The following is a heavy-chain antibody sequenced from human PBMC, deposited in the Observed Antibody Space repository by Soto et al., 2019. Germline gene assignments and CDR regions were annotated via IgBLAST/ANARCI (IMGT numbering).Heavy chain of an antibody. CDR2: IKSKTDGGTT. J-gene: IGHJ3*02. CDR1: GFTFSNAW. Sequence: GGSLRLSCAASGFTFSNAWMNWVRQAPGKGLEWVGRIKSKTDGGTTDYAAPVKGRFTISRDDSKNTLYLQMNSLKTEDTAVYYCTTDRTGYSDAFDIWGQGTMVTVSS. V-gene: IGHV3-15*07. CDR3: TTDRTGYSDAFDI. D-gene: IGHD1-1*01.